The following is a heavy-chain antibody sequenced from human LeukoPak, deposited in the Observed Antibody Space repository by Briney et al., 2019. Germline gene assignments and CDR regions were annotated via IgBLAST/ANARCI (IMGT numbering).Heavy chain of an antibody. CDR2: ISGSGGST. CDR3: AKPRDYFDY. V-gene: IGHV3-23*01. Sequence: PGGALRLSCAASGFTFSTYAMSWVRQAPGKGLEWVSAISGSGGSTYYADSVRGRFTISRDNSKNTLYLQMNSLRAEDTAVYYCAKPRDYFDYWGQGTLVTVSS. J-gene: IGHJ4*02. CDR1: GFTFSTYA.